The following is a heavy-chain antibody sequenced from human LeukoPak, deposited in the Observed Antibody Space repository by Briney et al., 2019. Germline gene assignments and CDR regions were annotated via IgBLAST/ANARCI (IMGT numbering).Heavy chain of an antibody. V-gene: IGHV3-7*01. CDR1: GFTFSIYW. Sequence: GGSLRLSCAASGFTFSIYWMSWVRQAPGKGLEWVASIKQDESEKYYVDSVKGRFTISRDNAKNSLYLQMNSLRAEDTAVYYCAGAPYYYYYYMDVWGKGTTVTVSS. CDR2: IKQDESEK. CDR3: AGAPYYYYYYMDV. J-gene: IGHJ6*03.